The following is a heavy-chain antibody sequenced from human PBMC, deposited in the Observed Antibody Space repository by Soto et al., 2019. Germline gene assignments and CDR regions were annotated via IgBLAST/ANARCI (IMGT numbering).Heavy chain of an antibody. D-gene: IGHD3-10*01. J-gene: IGHJ5*02. Sequence: XGXXXQAPGQGLEWMGWISAYNGNTNYAQKLQGRVTMTTDTSTSTAYMELRSLRSDDTAVYYCARDNYYGIADPWGQGTLVTVSS. CDR2: ISAYNGNT. V-gene: IGHV1-18*01. CDR3: ARDNYYGIADP.